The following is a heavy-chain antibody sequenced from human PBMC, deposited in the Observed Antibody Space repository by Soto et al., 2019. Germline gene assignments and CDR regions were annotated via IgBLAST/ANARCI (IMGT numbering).Heavy chain of an antibody. V-gene: IGHV1-46*01. CDR2: INPSGGST. J-gene: IGHJ6*02. CDR1: GYTFTSYY. CDR3: ARGGLQSAVGYYYYGMDV. D-gene: IGHD4-4*01. Sequence: ASVKVSCKASGYTFTSYYMHWVRQAPGQGLEWMGIINPSGGSTSYAQKFQGRVTMTRDTSTSTVYMELSSLRSEDTAVYYCARGGLQSAVGYYYYGMDVWGQGTTVTVS.